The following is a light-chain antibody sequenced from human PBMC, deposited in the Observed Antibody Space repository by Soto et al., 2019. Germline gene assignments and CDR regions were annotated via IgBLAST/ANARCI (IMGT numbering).Light chain of an antibody. Sequence: VLTQSPGALSLSQGERATLSCRASQSVSSSDLAWYQQKPGQAPRLLISGASGRATGIPDRFSASGSGTDFTLTISRLEPEDSAVFYCHLYGASPPTFGQGTKVDIK. V-gene: IGKV3-20*01. CDR3: HLYGASPPT. CDR1: QSVSSSD. CDR2: GAS. J-gene: IGKJ1*01.